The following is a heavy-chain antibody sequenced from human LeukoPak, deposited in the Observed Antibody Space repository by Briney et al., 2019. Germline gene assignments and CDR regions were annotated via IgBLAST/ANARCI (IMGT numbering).Heavy chain of an antibody. V-gene: IGHV4-39*01. CDR3: ARWGREQLWLSDAFDI. CDR2: IYYSGST. Sequence: SETLSLTCTVSGGSISSSSYYWGWIRQPPGKGLEWIGSIYYSGSTYYNPSLKSRVTISVDTSKNQFSLTLSSVTAADTAVYYCARWGREQLWLSDAFDIWGQGTMVAVSS. D-gene: IGHD5-18*01. J-gene: IGHJ3*02. CDR1: GGSISSSSYY.